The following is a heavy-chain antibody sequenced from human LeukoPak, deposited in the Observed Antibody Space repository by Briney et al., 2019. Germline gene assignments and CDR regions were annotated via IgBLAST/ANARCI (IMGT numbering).Heavy chain of an antibody. CDR2: IYWNDDK. J-gene: IGHJ4*02. CDR1: GFSLSTSGVG. CDR3: AHRRTIFGVVTNDY. D-gene: IGHD3-3*01. Sequence: SGPTLVKPTQTLTLTCTFSGFSLSTSGVGVGWIRQPPGKALEWLALIYWNDDKRYSPSLKSRLTITKDTSKNQVVLTMTNMDPVDTATYYCAHRRTIFGVVTNDYWGQGTLVTVSS. V-gene: IGHV2-5*01.